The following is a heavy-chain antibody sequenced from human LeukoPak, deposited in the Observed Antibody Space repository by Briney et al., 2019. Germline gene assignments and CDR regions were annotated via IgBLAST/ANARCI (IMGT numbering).Heavy chain of an antibody. Sequence: GGSLRLSCAASGFTLSSYDMTWVRQTPGKGLEWVALISRSGGTTYYADSVKGRFTISRDNSKNTLYLQMNSLRAEDTAEYYCAKRGGTELFYYYYYMDVWGKGTTVTVSS. CDR2: ISRSGGTT. J-gene: IGHJ6*03. CDR3: AKRGGTELFYYYYYMDV. V-gene: IGHV3-23*01. D-gene: IGHD3-10*01. CDR1: GFTLSSYD.